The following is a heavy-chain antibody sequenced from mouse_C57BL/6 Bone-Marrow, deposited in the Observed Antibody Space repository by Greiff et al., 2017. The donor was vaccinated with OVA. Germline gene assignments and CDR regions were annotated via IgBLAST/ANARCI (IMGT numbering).Heavy chain of an antibody. V-gene: IGHV1-18*01. CDR3: ARRSFYYGDYFDY. J-gene: IGHJ2*01. CDR1: GYTFTDYN. Sequence: VHVKQSGPELVKPGASVKIPCKASGYTFTDYNMDWVKQCHGKSLEWIGDINPNNGGTIYNQKFKGKATLTVDKSSSTAYMELRSLTSEDTAVYYCARRSFYYGDYFDYWGQGTTLTVSS. CDR2: INPNNGGT. D-gene: IGHD2-13*01.